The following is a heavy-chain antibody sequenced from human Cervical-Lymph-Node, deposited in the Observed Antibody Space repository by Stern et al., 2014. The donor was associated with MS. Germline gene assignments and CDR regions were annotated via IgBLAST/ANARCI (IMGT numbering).Heavy chain of an antibody. CDR2: ISWNSGSI. Sequence: EVQLVESGGGLVQPGRSLRLSCAASGFTFDDYAMHWVRQAPGKGLEWVSGISWNSGSIGYADSVKGRFTISRDNAKNSLYLQMNSLRAEDTALYYCAKDMSIKKNYYYGMDVWGQGTTVTVSS. CDR3: AKDMSIKKNYYYGMDV. CDR1: GFTFDDYA. J-gene: IGHJ6*02. V-gene: IGHV3-9*01.